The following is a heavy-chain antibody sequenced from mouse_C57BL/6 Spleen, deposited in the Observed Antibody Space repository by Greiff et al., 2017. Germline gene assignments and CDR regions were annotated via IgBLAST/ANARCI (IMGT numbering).Heavy chain of an antibody. J-gene: IGHJ4*01. V-gene: IGHV1-80*01. Sequence: LEESGAELVKPGASVKISCKASGYAFSSYWMNWVKQRPGKGLEWIGQIYPGDGDTNYKGKFKGKATLTAGKASSTAYMQLSSLTSEESAVYFCARDYYGSSWKNAMDYWGQGTSVTVSS. CDR3: ARDYYGSSWKNAMDY. CDR1: GYAFSSYW. D-gene: IGHD1-1*01. CDR2: IYPGDGDT.